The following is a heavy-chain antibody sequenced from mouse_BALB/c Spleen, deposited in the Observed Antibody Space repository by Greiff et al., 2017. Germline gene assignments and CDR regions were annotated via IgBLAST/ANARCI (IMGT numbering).Heavy chain of an antibody. CDR2: IWGDGST. CDR1: GFSLTGYG. V-gene: IGHV2-6-7*01. Sequence: QVQLQQSGPGLVAPSQSLSITCTVSGFSLTGYGVNWVRQPPGKGLEWLGMIWGDGSTDYNSALKSRLSISKDNSKSQVFLKMNSLQTDDTARYYCARDGDDYAWYFEVWGAGTTVTVSS. J-gene: IGHJ1*01. D-gene: IGHD2-4*01. CDR3: ARDGDDYAWYFEV.